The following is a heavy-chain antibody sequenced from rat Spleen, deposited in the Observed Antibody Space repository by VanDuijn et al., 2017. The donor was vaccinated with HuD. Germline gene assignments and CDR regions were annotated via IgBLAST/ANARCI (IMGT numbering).Heavy chain of an antibody. CDR3: TTGYYDGYYLVFDY. CDR2: ISYDGGST. D-gene: IGHD1-12*03. Sequence: EVQLVESGGGLVQPGRSLKLSCVASGFTFHNYWMTWIRQAPGKGLEWVASISYDGGSTYYRDSVKGRFTISRDNAKSSLYLQMDSLRSEDTATYYCTTGYYDGYYLVFDYWGQGVMVTVSS. CDR1: GFTFHNYW. J-gene: IGHJ2*01. V-gene: IGHV5-31*01.